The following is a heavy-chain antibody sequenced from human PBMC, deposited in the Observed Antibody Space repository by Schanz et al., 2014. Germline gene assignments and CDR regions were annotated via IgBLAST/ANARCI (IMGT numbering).Heavy chain of an antibody. Sequence: EVRLVESGGGLVQPGGSLRLSCAASGFTFYNYAMTWVRQAPGKGLEWVSAISSTGGSTYYADSVKGRFTISRDNSKNTLSLLVNSLRGEDTATYYCAKAFRTTKYYGMDGWGQGTTVTVS. J-gene: IGHJ6*02. CDR1: GFTFYNYA. D-gene: IGHD1-1*01. CDR2: ISSTGGST. V-gene: IGHV3-23*04. CDR3: AKAFRTTKYYGMDG.